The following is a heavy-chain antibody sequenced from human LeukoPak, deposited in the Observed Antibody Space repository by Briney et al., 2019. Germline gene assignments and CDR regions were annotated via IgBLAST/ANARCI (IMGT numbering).Heavy chain of an antibody. CDR2: ISSRGNLI. V-gene: IGHV3-11*01. CDR1: GFTFSDHY. J-gene: IGHJ2*01. D-gene: IGHD5-18*01. Sequence: GGSLRLSCAASGFTFSDHYMSWIRQAPGKGLEWVSYISSRGNLIFYADSVRGRFTVSRDNAKNSLYLQMNGLRAEDTAVYYCARYSYGSTSWRFDLWGRGTLVTVSS. CDR3: ARYSYGSTSWRFDL.